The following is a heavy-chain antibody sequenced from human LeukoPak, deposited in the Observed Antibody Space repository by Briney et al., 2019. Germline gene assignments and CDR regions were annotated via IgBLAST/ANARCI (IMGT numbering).Heavy chain of an antibody. V-gene: IGHV1-69*13. D-gene: IGHD3-3*01. CDR1: GGTFSSYA. J-gene: IGHJ5*02. CDR3: ARDRGGLEWLLYRSGWFDP. CDR2: IIPIFGTA. Sequence: SVKVSCKASGGTFSSYAISWVRQAPGQGLEWMGGIIPIFGTANYAQKFQGRVTITADESTSTAYMELSSLRSEDTAVYYCARDRGGLEWLLYRSGWFDPWGQGTLVIVSS.